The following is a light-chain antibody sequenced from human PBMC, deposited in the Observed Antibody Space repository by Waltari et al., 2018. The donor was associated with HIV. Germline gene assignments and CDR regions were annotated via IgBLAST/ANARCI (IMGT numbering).Light chain of an antibody. CDR2: RNN. Sequence: QSVLTQPPSASGTPGQRVTISCSGSSSNVGSTYVHWYQQLPGTAPKLRIYRNNQRPSGVPDRFSGSKSGTSASLAISGLRSEDEADYYCAVWDDTLSGHLVFGGGTKLTVL. J-gene: IGLJ2*01. CDR1: SSNVGSTY. V-gene: IGLV1-47*01. CDR3: AVWDDTLSGHLV.